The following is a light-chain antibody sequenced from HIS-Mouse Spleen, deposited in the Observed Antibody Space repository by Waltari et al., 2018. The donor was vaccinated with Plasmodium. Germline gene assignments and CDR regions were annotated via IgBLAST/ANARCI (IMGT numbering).Light chain of an antibody. V-gene: IGKV1-39*01. J-gene: IGKJ1*01. CDR2: AAS. CDR1: QSISSY. CDR3: QQGYSTWT. Sequence: DIQMTQSPSSLSASVGDSVTITCRASQSISSYLNWYLQKPGKAPKHLIYAASSLQSEVPSRVSGSGSGTDVTLTISSLQPEDVATYDCQQGYSTWTFGQGTKVEIK.